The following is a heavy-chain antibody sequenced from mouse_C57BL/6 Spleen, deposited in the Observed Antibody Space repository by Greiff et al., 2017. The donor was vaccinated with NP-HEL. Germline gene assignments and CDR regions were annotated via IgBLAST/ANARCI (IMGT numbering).Heavy chain of an antibody. CDR1: GYTFTSYW. V-gene: IGHV1-64*01. J-gene: IGHJ3*01. CDR3: ARFYSKEGWFAY. Sequence: QVQLQQPGAELVKPGASVKLSCKASGYTFTSYWMHWVKQRPGQGLEWIGMIHPNSGSTNYNEKFKSKATLTVDKSSSTAYMQLSSLTSEDYAVYYCARFYSKEGWFAYWGQGTLVTVSA. D-gene: IGHD2-5*01. CDR2: IHPNSGST.